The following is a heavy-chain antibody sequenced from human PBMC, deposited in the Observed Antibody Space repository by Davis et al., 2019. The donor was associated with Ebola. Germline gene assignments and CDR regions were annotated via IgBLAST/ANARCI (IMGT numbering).Heavy chain of an antibody. CDR1: GGSFSGYY. V-gene: IGHV4-34*01. CDR3: ARGLRSGSTGTVGDI. Sequence: PSETLSLTCAVYGGSFSGYYWSWIRQPPGKGLEWIGEINHSGSTNYNPSLKSRVTISVDTSKNQFSLKLSSVTAADTAVYYCARGLRSGSTGTVGDIWGQGTMVTVSS. CDR2: INHSGST. J-gene: IGHJ3*02. D-gene: IGHD1-7*01.